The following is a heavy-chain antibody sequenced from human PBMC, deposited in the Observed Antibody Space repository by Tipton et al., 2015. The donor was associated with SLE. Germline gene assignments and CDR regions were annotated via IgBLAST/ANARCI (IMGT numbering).Heavy chain of an antibody. Sequence: RSLRLSCAASGFTFSSYGMHWVRQAPGKGLEWVAVIWYDGSNKYYADSVKGRFTISRDNSKNTLYLQMNSLRAEDTAVYYCARDFGYSYGPSQHWGQGTLVTVSS. D-gene: IGHD5-18*01. CDR3: ARDFGYSYGPSQH. CDR1: GFTFSSYG. CDR2: IWYDGSNK. V-gene: IGHV3-33*01. J-gene: IGHJ1*01.